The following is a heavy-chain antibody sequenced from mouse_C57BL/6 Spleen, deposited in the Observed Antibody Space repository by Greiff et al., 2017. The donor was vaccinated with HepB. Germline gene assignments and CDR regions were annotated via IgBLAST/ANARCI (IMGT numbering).Heavy chain of an antibody. V-gene: IGHV10-1*01. Sequence: EVKLVESGGGLVQPKGSLKLSCAASGFSFNTYAMNWVRQAPGKGLEWVARIRSKSNNYATYYADSVKDRFTISRDDSESMLYLQMNNLKTEDTAMYYCVRQTAQALFAYWGQGTLVTVSA. J-gene: IGHJ3*01. D-gene: IGHD3-2*02. CDR1: GFSFNTYA. CDR2: IRSKSNNYAT. CDR3: VRQTAQALFAY.